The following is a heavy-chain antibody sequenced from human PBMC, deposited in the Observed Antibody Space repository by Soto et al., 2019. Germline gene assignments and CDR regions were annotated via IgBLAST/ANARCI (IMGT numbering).Heavy chain of an antibody. CDR2: IKSKTDGGTT. Sequence: GGSLRLSCAASGFTFSNAWMNWVRQAPGKGLEWVGRIKSKTDGGTTDYAAPVKGRFTISRDDSKNTLYLQMNSLKTEDTAVYYCTTDKANNYYGSGSYYYGMDVWGQGTTVTVSS. CDR1: GFTFSNAW. J-gene: IGHJ6*02. CDR3: TTDKANNYYGSGSYYYGMDV. D-gene: IGHD3-10*01. V-gene: IGHV3-15*07.